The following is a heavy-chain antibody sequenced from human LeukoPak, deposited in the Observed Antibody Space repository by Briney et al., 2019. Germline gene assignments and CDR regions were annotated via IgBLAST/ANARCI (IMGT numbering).Heavy chain of an antibody. J-gene: IGHJ4*02. CDR2: ISSSSSYI. CDR3: ARTDTAMVAMYYFDY. V-gene: IGHV3-21*01. CDR1: GFTFSSYS. Sequence: GGSLRLSCAASGFTFSSYSMNWVRQAPGKGLEWVSSISSSSSYIYYADSVKGRFTISRDNAKNSLYLQMNSPRAEDTAVYYCARTDTAMVAMYYFDYWGQGTLVTVSS. D-gene: IGHD5-18*01.